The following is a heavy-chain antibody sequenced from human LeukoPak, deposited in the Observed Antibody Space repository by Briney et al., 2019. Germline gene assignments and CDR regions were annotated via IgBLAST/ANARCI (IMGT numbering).Heavy chain of an antibody. CDR3: ARLPTVTFFDY. D-gene: IGHD4-17*01. CDR2: INYSGST. CDR1: GYSISSGCN. V-gene: IGHV4-38-2*02. J-gene: IGHJ4*02. Sequence: SESLSLTCTVSGYSISSGCNWGWIRQPPGKGLEWIGSINYSGSTYYNPSLKSRVTISVDTSKNQFSLKLSSVTAADTAVYYCARLPTVTFFDYWGQGTLVTVSS.